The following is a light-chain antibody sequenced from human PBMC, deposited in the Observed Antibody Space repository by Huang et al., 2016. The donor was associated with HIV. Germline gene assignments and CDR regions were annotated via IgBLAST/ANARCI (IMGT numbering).Light chain of an antibody. V-gene: IGKV1-5*01. CDR2: YAS. CDR1: QTISLW. J-gene: IGKJ1*01. CDR3: QQYHAYPLT. Sequence: DIKMTQSPSALSASVGDTVTITCRASQTISLWLAWYQQKPGKAPKVLIYYASTLESGVPSTFSGSVSGTEFTLIISSLQPDDSATYYCQQYHAYPLTCGQRTKVEI.